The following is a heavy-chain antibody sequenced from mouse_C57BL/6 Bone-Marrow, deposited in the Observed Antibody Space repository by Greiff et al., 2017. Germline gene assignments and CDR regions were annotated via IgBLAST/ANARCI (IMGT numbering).Heavy chain of an antibody. J-gene: IGHJ3*01. Sequence: EVQGVESGAELVRPGASVKLSCTASGFNIKDDYMHWVKQRPEQGLEWIGWIDPENGDTEYASKFQGKATITADTSSNTAYLQLSSLTSEDTAVYYCTTYYSNFPAWFAYWGQGTLVTVSA. CDR2: IDPENGDT. CDR1: GFNIKDDY. CDR3: TTYYSNFPAWFAY. D-gene: IGHD2-5*01. V-gene: IGHV14-4*01.